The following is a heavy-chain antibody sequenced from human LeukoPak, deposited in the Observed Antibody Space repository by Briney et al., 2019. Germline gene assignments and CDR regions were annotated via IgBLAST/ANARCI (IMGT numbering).Heavy chain of an antibody. CDR3: ARSKIRYFDWSFHAFDI. Sequence: PGGSLRLSCAASGFTFSSYGMHWVRQAPGQGLEWVAVIWYDGSNKYYADSVKGRFTISRVNSKNTLYLQMNSLMADDTAVYYCARSKIRYFDWSFHAFDIWGQGTMVTVSS. CDR1: GFTFSSYG. V-gene: IGHV3-33*01. CDR2: IWYDGSNK. D-gene: IGHD3-9*01. J-gene: IGHJ3*02.